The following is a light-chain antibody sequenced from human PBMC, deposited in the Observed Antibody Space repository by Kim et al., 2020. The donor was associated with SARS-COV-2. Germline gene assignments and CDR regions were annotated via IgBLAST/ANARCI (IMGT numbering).Light chain of an antibody. J-gene: IGKJ1*01. Sequence: TAVGDRVTITCRASQNINSWLAWYQQKPGKAPKLLIYKASSLESGVPSRFSGSGSGTEFTLTISSLQPDDFATYYCQQYKTYPWTFGQGTKVDIK. CDR3: QQYKTYPWT. CDR2: KAS. V-gene: IGKV1-5*03. CDR1: QNINSW.